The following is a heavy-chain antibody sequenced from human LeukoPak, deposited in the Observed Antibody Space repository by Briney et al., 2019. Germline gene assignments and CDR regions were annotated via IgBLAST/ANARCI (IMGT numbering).Heavy chain of an antibody. D-gene: IGHD3-9*01. V-gene: IGHV3-7*03. J-gene: IGHJ4*02. CDR3: VRGLGTGSY. Sequence: GESLRLSCAASGFSFSSYWMSWVRQAPGKGLEWVANIKQDGSQKYYVDSVKGRFTISRDNAKNSLYLQMNSLRVEDTAVYYCVRGLGTGSYWGQGTLVTVSP. CDR2: IKQDGSQK. CDR1: GFSFSSYW.